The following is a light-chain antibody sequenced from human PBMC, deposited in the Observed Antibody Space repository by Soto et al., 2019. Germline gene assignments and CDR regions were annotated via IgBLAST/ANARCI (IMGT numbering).Light chain of an antibody. CDR2: DAS. V-gene: IGKV1-33*01. J-gene: IGKJ5*01. CDR1: QDVSNY. CDR3: QQDSNLIT. Sequence: DIQLTQSPSSLSASVGDRVTITCQASQDVSNYLNWYQQKLGKAPKLLIYDASNLETGVPSRFSGSGSGTYFSFTISSLQPEDFATYHCQQDSNLITFGQGTRLEIK.